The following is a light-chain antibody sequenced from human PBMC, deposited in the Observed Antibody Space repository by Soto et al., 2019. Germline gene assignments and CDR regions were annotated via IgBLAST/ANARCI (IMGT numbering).Light chain of an antibody. CDR2: KAS. V-gene: IGKV1-5*03. Sequence: DIQMTKYPSTLSASVGDRVTITCRASQSISSWLAWYQQKPGKAPKLLIYKASSLESGVPSRFSGSGSGTEFTLTISSLQPDDFATYYCQQYNSYPWTFGQGTKVDIK. J-gene: IGKJ1*01. CDR1: QSISSW. CDR3: QQYNSYPWT.